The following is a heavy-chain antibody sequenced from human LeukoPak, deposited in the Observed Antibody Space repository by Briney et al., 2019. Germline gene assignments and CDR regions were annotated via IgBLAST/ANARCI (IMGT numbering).Heavy chain of an antibody. CDR1: GFTFRTYT. CDR3: VREGGSGWYSGWFDP. V-gene: IGHV3-21*01. Sequence: GGSLRLSCAASGFTFRTYTMNWVRQAPGKGLEWVSSISGSSSYIYYADSMKGRFTISRDNAENSLYLQMNSLRDEDTAIYYCVREGGSGWYSGWFDPWGQGTLVIVSS. D-gene: IGHD6-19*01. CDR2: ISGSSSYI. J-gene: IGHJ5*02.